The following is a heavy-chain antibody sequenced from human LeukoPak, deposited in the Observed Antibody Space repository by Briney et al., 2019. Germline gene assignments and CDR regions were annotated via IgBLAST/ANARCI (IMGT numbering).Heavy chain of an antibody. CDR3: ARGVGTAMVKDY. J-gene: IGHJ4*02. CDR1: GFTFSSYS. CDR2: ISSSSSYI. D-gene: IGHD5-18*01. Sequence: GGSLRLSCAASGFTFSSYSMNWVRQAPGKGLEWVSSISSSSSYIYYADSVKGRFTISRDNAKNSLYLQMNSLRAEDTAVYYCARGVGTAMVKDYWGQGTLVTVSS. V-gene: IGHV3-21*01.